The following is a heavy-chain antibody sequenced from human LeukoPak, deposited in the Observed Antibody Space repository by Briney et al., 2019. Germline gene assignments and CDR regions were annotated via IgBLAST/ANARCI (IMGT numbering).Heavy chain of an antibody. D-gene: IGHD1-26*01. CDR2: ISYDGSYT. CDR3: ARDVSGSCSWSFDP. Sequence: GRSLRLSCAASGFTFSSYAMHWVRQAPGKGLEWVAIISYDGSYTYYADSVKGRFTISRDNSENTLCLQMNSLRTEDTAVYYCARDVSGSCSWSFDPWGQGTLVIVSS. J-gene: IGHJ5*02. V-gene: IGHV3-30-3*01. CDR1: GFTFSSYA.